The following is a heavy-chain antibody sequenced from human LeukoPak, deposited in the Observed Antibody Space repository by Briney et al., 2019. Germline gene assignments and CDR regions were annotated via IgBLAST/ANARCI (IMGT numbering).Heavy chain of an antibody. J-gene: IGHJ4*02. CDR1: GFTFDDYG. V-gene: IGHV3-20*04. CDR2: IKWNGGST. D-gene: IGHD3-10*01. CDR3: ASHMGSLGELSGLDY. Sequence: PGGSLRLSCAASGFTFDDYGMSWVRQAPGKGLEWVSGIKWNGGSTGYADSVKGRFTISRDNAKNSLYLQMNSLRAEDTALYYCASHMGSLGELSGLDYWGQGTLVTVSS.